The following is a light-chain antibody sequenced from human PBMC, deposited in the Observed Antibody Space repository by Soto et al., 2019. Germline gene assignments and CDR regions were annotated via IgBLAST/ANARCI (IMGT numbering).Light chain of an antibody. J-gene: IGLJ3*02. V-gene: IGLV2-14*03. CDR1: NNDVGTYNF. CDR3: SSFSSGTTPVV. Sequence: QSALTQPASVSGSPGQSITISCAGTNNDVGTYNFVSWYQHHPGKAPKLIIYDVTNRPSGISSRFSGSKSGDTASLTISGLQTEDEADYFCSSFSSGTTPVVFGGGTQLTVL. CDR2: DVT.